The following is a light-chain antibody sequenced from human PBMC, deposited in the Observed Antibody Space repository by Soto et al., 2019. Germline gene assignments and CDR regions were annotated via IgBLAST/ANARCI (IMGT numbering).Light chain of an antibody. V-gene: IGLV1-44*01. Sequence: QSVLTQPPSASGTPGQRVTISCSGSSSNIGSNTVNWYQQLPGTAPKLLIYSNNQRPSGVPDRFSGSKSGTSGSLAISGLQSEDEADYCCAAWDDSLDGLVFGTGTKLTVL. CDR3: AAWDDSLDGLV. CDR1: SSNIGSNT. CDR2: SNN. J-gene: IGLJ1*01.